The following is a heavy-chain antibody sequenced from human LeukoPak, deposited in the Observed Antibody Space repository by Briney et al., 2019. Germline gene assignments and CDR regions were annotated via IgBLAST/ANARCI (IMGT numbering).Heavy chain of an antibody. CDR1: GGSISGGGYY. J-gene: IGHJ3*02. CDR2: IYYSGST. Sequence: PSQTLSLTYTVSGGSISGGGYYWSWIRQHPGKGLEWIGYIYYSGSTYYNPSLKSRVTISVDTSKNQFSLKLSSVTAADTAVYYCARDPQKNDAFDIWGQGTMVTVSS. V-gene: IGHV4-31*03. CDR3: ARDPQKNDAFDI.